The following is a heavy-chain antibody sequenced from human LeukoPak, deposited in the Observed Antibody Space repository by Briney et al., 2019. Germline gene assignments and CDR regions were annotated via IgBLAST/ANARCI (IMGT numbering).Heavy chain of an antibody. CDR3: AMGYYGMDV. Sequence: SETLSLTCTVSGGSASSGSYYWSWIRQPPGKGLEWIGYIYYSGSTNYNPSLKSRVTISVDTSKNQFSLKLSSVTAADTAVYYCAMGYYGMDVWGQGTTVTVSS. V-gene: IGHV4-61*01. CDR2: IYYSGST. CDR1: GGSASSGSYY. J-gene: IGHJ6*02. D-gene: IGHD3-16*01.